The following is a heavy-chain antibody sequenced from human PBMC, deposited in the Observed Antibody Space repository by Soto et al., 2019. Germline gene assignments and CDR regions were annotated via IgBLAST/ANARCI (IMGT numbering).Heavy chain of an antibody. Sequence: GGSLRLSCAASGFTFDDYTMHWVRQAPGKGLEWVSLISWDGGSTYYADSVKGRFTISRDNSKNSLYLQMNSLRTEDTALYYCAKGMAGYCTNGVCPSVDYWGQGTLVTVSS. CDR3: AKGMAGYCTNGVCPSVDY. CDR1: GFTFDDYT. J-gene: IGHJ4*02. CDR2: ISWDGGST. V-gene: IGHV3-43*01. D-gene: IGHD2-8*01.